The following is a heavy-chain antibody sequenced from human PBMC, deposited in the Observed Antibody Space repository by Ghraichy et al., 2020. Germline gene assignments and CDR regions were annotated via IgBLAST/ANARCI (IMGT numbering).Heavy chain of an antibody. CDR3: ARVQIPDLWYYNYNMDV. V-gene: IGHV4-34*01. J-gene: IGHJ6*03. CDR2: INYSGST. Sequence: SQTLSLTCAVYGGSFSGYYWSWIRQPPGKGLEWIGEINYSGSTNYNPSLKSRVTISVDTSKNQFSLKLSSVTAADTAVYYCARVQIPDLWYYNYNMDVWGKGTTVTVSS. D-gene: IGHD3-16*01. CDR1: GGSFSGYY.